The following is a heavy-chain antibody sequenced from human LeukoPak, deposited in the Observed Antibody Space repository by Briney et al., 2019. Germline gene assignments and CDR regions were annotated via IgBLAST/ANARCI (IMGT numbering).Heavy chain of an antibody. V-gene: IGHV3-48*03. D-gene: IGHD1-7*01. CDR1: GFTFSSYE. J-gene: IGHJ3*02. Sequence: GGSLRLSCAASGFTFSSYEMNWVRQAPGKGLEWVSHISSSGSTIYYADSVKGRFTISRDNAKNSLYLQMKSLRTEDTAVYYCARDINRNWYYDAFDIWGQGTLVTVS. CDR3: ARDINRNWYYDAFDI. CDR2: ISSSGSTI.